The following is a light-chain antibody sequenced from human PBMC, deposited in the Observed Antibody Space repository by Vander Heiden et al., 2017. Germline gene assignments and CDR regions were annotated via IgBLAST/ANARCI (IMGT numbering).Light chain of an antibody. CDR2: EVA. CDR3: LQQDNFQLQT. V-gene: IGKV5-2*01. Sequence: ETTPTQSPAFMLATPRAKINISCNARQDIDDDRMRCQQKPRKAAIIIIQEVAAVDHGIPPRISSSGYGTDVTLTTNSRESEDAACYFCLQQDNFQLQTFGQGTKVEIK. J-gene: IGKJ1*01. CDR1: QDIDDD.